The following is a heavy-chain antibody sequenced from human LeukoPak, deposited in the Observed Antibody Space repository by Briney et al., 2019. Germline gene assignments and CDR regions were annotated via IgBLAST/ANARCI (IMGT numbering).Heavy chain of an antibody. D-gene: IGHD2-21*02. V-gene: IGHV1-18*01. CDR3: ARAGAAIPYYYYGMDV. J-gene: IGHJ6*02. CDR2: ISAYNGNT. CDR1: GYTFTSYG. Sequence: GASVKVSCKASGYTFTSYGISWVRQAPGQGLEWMGWISAYNGNTNYAQRLQGRVTMTTDTSTSTAYMELRSLRSDDTAVYYCARAGAAIPYYYYGMDVWGQGTTVTVSS.